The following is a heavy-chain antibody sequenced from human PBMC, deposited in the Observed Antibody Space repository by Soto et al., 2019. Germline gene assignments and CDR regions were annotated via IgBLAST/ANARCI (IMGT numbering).Heavy chain of an antibody. CDR3: ARASQGVAAAGLHFDY. V-gene: IGHV4-34*01. Sequence: SETLSLTCTVSGGSFSGYYWSWIRQPPGKGLEWIGEINHSGSTNYNPSLKSRVTISVDTSKNQFSLKLSSVTAADTAVYYCARASQGVAAAGLHFDYWGQGTLVTVSS. J-gene: IGHJ4*02. D-gene: IGHD6-13*01. CDR2: INHSGST. CDR1: GGSFSGYY.